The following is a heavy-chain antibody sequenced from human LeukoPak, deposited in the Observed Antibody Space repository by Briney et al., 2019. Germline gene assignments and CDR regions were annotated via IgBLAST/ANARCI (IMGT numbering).Heavy chain of an antibody. J-gene: IGHJ4*02. CDR2: ITSSSSYI. CDR1: GFTFSSYS. D-gene: IGHD5-12*01. Sequence: GGSLRLSCAASGFTFSSYSMNWVRQAPGKGLEWVSSITSSSSYIYYADSVKGRFTISRDNAKNSLYLQINSLRAEDTAVYYCARDWSRGRGYSGYDPFYFDYWGQGTLVTVSS. V-gene: IGHV3-21*01. CDR3: ARDWSRGRGYSGYDPFYFDY.